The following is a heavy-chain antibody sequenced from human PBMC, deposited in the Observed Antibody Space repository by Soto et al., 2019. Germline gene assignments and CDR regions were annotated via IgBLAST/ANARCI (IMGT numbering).Heavy chain of an antibody. V-gene: IGHV2-5*02. D-gene: IGHD3-22*01. CDR1: GFSLSTSGVG. CDR2: IYWDDDK. J-gene: IGHJ4*02. Sequence: QITLKESGPTLVKPTQTLTLTCTFSGFSLSTSGVGVGWIRQPPGKALEWLARIYWDDDKRYSPSLESRLNIHKDTSKNQVVLTITNMDPVDTDTYYCAYSPVRDSSFDYWGQGTLVTVSS. CDR3: AYSPVRDSSFDY.